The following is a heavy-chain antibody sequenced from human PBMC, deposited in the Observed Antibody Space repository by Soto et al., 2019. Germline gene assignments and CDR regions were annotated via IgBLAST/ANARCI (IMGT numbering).Heavy chain of an antibody. J-gene: IGHJ5*02. CDR1: GGTFSTYP. V-gene: IGHV1-69*01. CDR2: IIPLFGTT. Sequence: QVQLVQSGAEVRMPGSSVKVYCKASGGTFSTYPINWVRQAPGQGLEWMGGIIPLFGTTNYAQKFKGRVTITADESTSTAYMELSSLRAEYAAVYYCARGATHGSSWYFWFDPWGQGTLVTVSS. D-gene: IGHD6-13*01. CDR3: ARGATHGSSWYFWFDP.